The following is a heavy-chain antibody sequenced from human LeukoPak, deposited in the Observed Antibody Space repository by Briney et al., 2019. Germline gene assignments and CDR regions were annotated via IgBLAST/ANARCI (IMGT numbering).Heavy chain of an antibody. CDR3: ARVKGLRSGDI. J-gene: IGHJ3*02. Sequence: ASVKVSCKASGYTFTGYYMHWVRQAPGQGLEWMGWINPNSGGTNYAQKFQGRGTMTRDTSISTAYMEMSRLRSDDTAVYYCARVKGLRSGDIWGQGTMVTVSS. CDR2: INPNSGGT. CDR1: GYTFTGYY. V-gene: IGHV1-2*02. D-gene: IGHD3-3*01.